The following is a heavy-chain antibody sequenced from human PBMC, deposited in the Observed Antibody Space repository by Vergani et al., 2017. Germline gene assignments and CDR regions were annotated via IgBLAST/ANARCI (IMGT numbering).Heavy chain of an antibody. CDR3: AKDPSLARLGGSFFDY. CDR2: ISYDGSNK. CDR1: GFTFSSYG. Sequence: QVQLVESGGGVVQPGRSLRLSCAASGFTFSSYGMHWVRQAPGKGLEWVAVISYDGSNKYYADSVKGRFTISRDNSKNTLYLQMNSLRAEDTAVYYCAKDPSLARLGGSFFDYWGQGTLVTVSS. J-gene: IGHJ4*02. V-gene: IGHV3-30*18. D-gene: IGHD1-26*01.